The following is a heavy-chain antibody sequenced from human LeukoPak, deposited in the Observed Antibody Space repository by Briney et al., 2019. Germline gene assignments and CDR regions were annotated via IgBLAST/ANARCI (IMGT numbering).Heavy chain of an antibody. CDR1: GGSISSSSYY. CDR3: ARGAILWWRQNAFDI. Sequence: SETLSLTCTVSGGSISSSSYYWGWIRQPPGKGLEWIGSIYYSGSTYYNPSLKSRVTISVDTSKNQFSLKLSSVTAADTAVYYCARGAILWWRQNAFDIWGQGTMVTVSS. J-gene: IGHJ3*02. D-gene: IGHD2-21*02. CDR2: IYYSGST. V-gene: IGHV4-39*07.